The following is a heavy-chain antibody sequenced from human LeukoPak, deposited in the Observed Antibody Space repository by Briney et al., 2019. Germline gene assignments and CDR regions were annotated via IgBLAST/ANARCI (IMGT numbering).Heavy chain of an antibody. Sequence: GGSLRLSCAASGFTFSSYEMNWVRQAPGKGLERVSYISSSGSTIYYADSVKGRFTISRDNAKNSLYLQMNSLRAEDTAVYYCARTQQQLARGYKYYFDYWGQGTLVTVSS. CDR2: ISSSGSTI. CDR3: ARTQQQLARGYKYYFDY. V-gene: IGHV3-48*03. CDR1: GFTFSSYE. J-gene: IGHJ4*02. D-gene: IGHD6-13*01.